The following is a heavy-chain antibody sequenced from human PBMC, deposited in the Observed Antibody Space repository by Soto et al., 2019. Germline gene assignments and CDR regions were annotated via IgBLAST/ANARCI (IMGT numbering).Heavy chain of an antibody. V-gene: IGHV4-59*01. CDR2: IYYSGST. J-gene: IGHJ3*02. D-gene: IGHD6-19*01. CDR3: ARVPWQWLGGYAFDI. CDR1: GGSIKSYY. Sequence: QVQLQESGPGLVKPSETLSLTCTVSGGSIKSYYWSWIRQPPGKGLEWIGYIYYSGSTNYNPSLKSRATISVDTSKNQFTLKLSSVTAADTAVYYCARVPWQWLGGYAFDIWGQGTMVTVSS.